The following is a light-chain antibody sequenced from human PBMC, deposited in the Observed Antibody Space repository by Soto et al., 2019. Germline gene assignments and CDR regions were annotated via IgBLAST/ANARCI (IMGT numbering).Light chain of an antibody. CDR2: GNS. V-gene: IGLV1-40*01. J-gene: IGLJ3*02. CDR1: SSNIGAGYA. CDR3: QSYDNSLSGWV. Sequence: QSVLTQPPSVSGAPGQRVTISCTGRSSNIGAGYAVHWYQQLPGTAPKLLIYGNSNRPSGVPDRFSGSKSGTSASLAITGLQAEDEAGYYCQSYDNSLSGWVFGGGTKLTVL.